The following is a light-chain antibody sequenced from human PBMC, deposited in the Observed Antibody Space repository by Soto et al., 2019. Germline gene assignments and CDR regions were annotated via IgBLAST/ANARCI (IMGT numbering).Light chain of an antibody. CDR2: DAS. CDR3: QQYGSSRLT. J-gene: IGKJ4*01. Sequence: EIVLTQSPGTLSLSPGERATLSCRASQSVSDNYLAWYQQKPGQAPRLLIYDASSRATGIPDRFSGSGSGTDFTLTISRLEPEDFAVFFCQQYGSSRLTFGGGTKVEIK. V-gene: IGKV3-20*01. CDR1: QSVSDNY.